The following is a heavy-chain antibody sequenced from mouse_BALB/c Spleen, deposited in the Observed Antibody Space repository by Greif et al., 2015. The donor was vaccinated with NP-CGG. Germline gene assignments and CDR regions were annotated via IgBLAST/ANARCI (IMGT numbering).Heavy chain of an antibody. CDR2: ISSGGGNT. J-gene: IGHJ3*01. V-gene: IGHV5-9*03. CDR3: ASYGSSYWFAY. Sequence: EVKLMESGGGLVKPGGSLKLSCAASGFTFSSYTMSWVRQTPEKRLEWVATISSGGGNTYYPDSVRGRFTVSRDNAKNNLYLQMSSLRSENTALYYCASYGSSYWFAYWGQGTLVTVSA. CDR1: GFTFSSYT. D-gene: IGHD1-1*01.